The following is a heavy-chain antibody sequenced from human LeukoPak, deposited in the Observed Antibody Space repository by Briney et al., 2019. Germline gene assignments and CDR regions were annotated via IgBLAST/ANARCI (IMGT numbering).Heavy chain of an antibody. J-gene: IGHJ3*02. CDR3: ARDQFIHAFDI. D-gene: IGHD5-24*01. V-gene: IGHV3-21*01. CDR2: IYSTTTYI. CDR1: GFTFSSYS. Sequence: PGGSLRLSCAASGFTFSSYSMNWVRQAPGKGLEWVSSIYSTTTYIYYADSVKGRFTISRDNAENSLYLQMNSLRAEDTAVYYCARDQFIHAFDIWGQGTVVTVSS.